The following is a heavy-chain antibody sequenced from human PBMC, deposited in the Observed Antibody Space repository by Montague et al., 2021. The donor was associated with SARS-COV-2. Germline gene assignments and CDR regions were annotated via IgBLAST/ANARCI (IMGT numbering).Heavy chain of an antibody. D-gene: IGHD3-3*01. CDR2: IYYSGST. V-gene: IGHV4-59*01. CDR3: ARCITIFGVVGGWFDP. J-gene: IGHJ5*02. Sequence: SETLSLTCTVSGGTISSYYWSWIRQPPGKGLEWIGYIYYSGSTNYNPSLKSRVTISVDTSKNQFSLKLSSVTAADTAVYYCARCITIFGVVGGWFDPWGQGTLVTVSS. CDR1: GGTISSYY.